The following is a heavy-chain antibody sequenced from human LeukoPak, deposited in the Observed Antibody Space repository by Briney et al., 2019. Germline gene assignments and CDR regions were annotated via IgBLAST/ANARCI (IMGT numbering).Heavy chain of an antibody. Sequence: SETLSLTCTVSGGSISSYYWSWIRQPPGKGLEWIGYIYYSGSTNYNPSLKSRVTISVDTSKNQFSLKLSSVTAADTAVYYCARDLSDYYDSSGFPNAFDIWGQGTMVTVSS. D-gene: IGHD3-22*01. CDR1: GGSISSYY. V-gene: IGHV4-59*01. CDR3: ARDLSDYYDSSGFPNAFDI. J-gene: IGHJ3*02. CDR2: IYYSGST.